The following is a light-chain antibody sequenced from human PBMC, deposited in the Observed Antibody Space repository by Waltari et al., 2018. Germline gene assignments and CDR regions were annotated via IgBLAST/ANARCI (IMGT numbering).Light chain of an antibody. CDR2: GAS. J-gene: IGKJ2*01. CDR1: QNVNSN. CDR3: HQYNNWPPYT. V-gene: IGKV3-15*01. Sequence: EVVMTQSTATLSVSPGERATLSCRASQNVNSNLAWYQQKPGQAPRLLIYGASSTATGIPARFSGSGSGTEFTLTISSLQSEDFAVYYCHQYNNWPPYTFGQGTKLEIK.